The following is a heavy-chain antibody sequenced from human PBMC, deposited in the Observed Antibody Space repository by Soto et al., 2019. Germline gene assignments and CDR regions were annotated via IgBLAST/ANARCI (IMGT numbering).Heavy chain of an antibody. CDR2: IWYDGSNK. CDR3: VRDLGYCSGGSCYGTGGMDA. J-gene: IGHJ6*02. Sequence: QVQLVESGGGVVQPGRSLRLSCAASGFTFSRYGMHWVRQAPGKGLEWVAVIWYDGSNKYYADSVKGRFTISRDNSKNALYLQMSSLRAEDTAVSYCVRDLGYCSGGSCYGTGGMDAWGQGTTVTVSS. CDR1: GFTFSRYG. V-gene: IGHV3-33*01. D-gene: IGHD2-15*01.